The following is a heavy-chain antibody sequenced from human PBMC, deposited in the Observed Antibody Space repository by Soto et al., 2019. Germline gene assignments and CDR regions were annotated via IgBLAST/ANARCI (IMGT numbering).Heavy chain of an antibody. CDR2: LYYGRSA. CDR1: GDSISTYY. Sequence: QVQLQESGPGLVKPSETLSLTCAVSGDSISTYYCMWIRQPPGEGLESIGYLYYGRSANYNPSLKSRVTLSVDTSTNQCSLTLSSMTAADTAVYYCALRSMAVVPEYWGQGTLVTVSS. J-gene: IGHJ4*02. V-gene: IGHV4-59*01. D-gene: IGHD3-22*01. CDR3: ALRSMAVVPEY.